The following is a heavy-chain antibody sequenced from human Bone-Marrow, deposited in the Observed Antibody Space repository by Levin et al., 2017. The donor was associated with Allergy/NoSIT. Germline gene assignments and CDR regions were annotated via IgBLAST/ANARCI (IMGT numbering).Heavy chain of an antibody. V-gene: IGHV3-23*01. D-gene: IGHD2-21*01. J-gene: IGHJ4*02. CDR1: GFTFNNYG. CDR2: INGSGNNI. Sequence: GESLKISCAASGFTFNNYGLSWVRQAPGKGLEWVSAINGSGNNIYYADSVRGRFTISRDNSKNTLDLQLNSLTAEDTAVYYCAKWASYCGGDCYWFAPFDCWGQGALVTVSS. CDR3: AKWASYCGGDCYWFAPFDC.